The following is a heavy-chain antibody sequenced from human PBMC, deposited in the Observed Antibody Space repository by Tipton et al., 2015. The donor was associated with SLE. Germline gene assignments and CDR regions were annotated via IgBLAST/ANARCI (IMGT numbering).Heavy chain of an antibody. D-gene: IGHD5-18*01. CDR2: IYYSGST. V-gene: IGHV4-59*12. J-gene: IGHJ4*02. CDR3: ARLSWIQLFDY. CDR1: GGSISSYY. Sequence: TLSLTCTVSGGSISSYYWSWIRQPPGKGPEWIGYIYYSGSTNYNPSLKSRVTISVDTSKNQFSLKLSSVTAADTAVYYCARLSWIQLFDYWGQGTLVTVSS.